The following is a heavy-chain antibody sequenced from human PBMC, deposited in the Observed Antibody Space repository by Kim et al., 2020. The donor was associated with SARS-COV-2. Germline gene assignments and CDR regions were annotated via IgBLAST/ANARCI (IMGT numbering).Heavy chain of an antibody. V-gene: IGHV3-48*02. CDR1: GFTFSSYS. CDR2: ISSSSSTI. Sequence: GGSLRLSCEASGFTFSSYSMNWVRQAPGKGLEWVSYISSSSSTIYYADSVKGRFPISRDNAKNSLYLQMNSRRDEDTAVYYCARPPYGDYVLYYYYGMDVWGQGTTVTVSS. D-gene: IGHD4-17*01. J-gene: IGHJ6*02. CDR3: ARPPYGDYVLYYYYGMDV.